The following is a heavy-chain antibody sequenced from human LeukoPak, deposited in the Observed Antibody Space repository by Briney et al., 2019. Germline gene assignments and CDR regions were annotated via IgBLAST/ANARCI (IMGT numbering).Heavy chain of an antibody. J-gene: IGHJ4*02. CDR2: IYYSGST. Sequence: ASETLSLTCTVSGGSISSGGYYWSWIRQHPGKGLEWIGYIYYSGSTYYNPSLKSRVTISVDTSKNQFSLKLSSVTAADTAVYYCARHDSTQYYFDYWGQGTLVTVSS. D-gene: IGHD3-22*01. CDR3: ARHDSTQYYFDY. V-gene: IGHV4-31*03. CDR1: GGSISSGGYY.